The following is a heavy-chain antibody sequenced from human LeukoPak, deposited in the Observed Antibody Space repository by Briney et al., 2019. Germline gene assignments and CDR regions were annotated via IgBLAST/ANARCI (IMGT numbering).Heavy chain of an antibody. D-gene: IGHD3-10*01. CDR2: VSGSGDST. V-gene: IGHV3-23*01. CDR3: AREGYYGSGSPPSLYFDY. Sequence: PGGSLRLSCAASGFTFSNYAMSWVRQTPGKGLEWVSTVSGSGDSTYHADSVKGRFTISRDNSRSTLYLQMNSLRPEDTAIYYCAREGYYGSGSPPSLYFDYWGQGTLVTASS. J-gene: IGHJ4*02. CDR1: GFTFSNYA.